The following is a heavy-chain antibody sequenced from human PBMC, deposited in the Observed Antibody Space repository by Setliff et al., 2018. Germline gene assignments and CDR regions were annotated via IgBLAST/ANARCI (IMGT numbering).Heavy chain of an antibody. Sequence: SVKVSCKASGGTFSSYTISWVRQAPGQGLEWMGRIIPILGIANYAQKFQGRVTITADKSTSTAYMELSSLRSEDTAVYYCARDRGGYMAFDIWGQGTMVTVSS. V-gene: IGHV1-69*04. J-gene: IGHJ3*02. CDR2: IIPILGIA. CDR1: GGTFSSYT. CDR3: ARDRGGYMAFDI. D-gene: IGHD3-22*01.